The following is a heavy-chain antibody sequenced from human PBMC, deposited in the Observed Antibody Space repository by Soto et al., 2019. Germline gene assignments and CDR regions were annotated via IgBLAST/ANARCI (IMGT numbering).Heavy chain of an antibody. Sequence: PGGSLRLSCAASGFTFSSYAVSWVRQAPGKGLEWVSAISGSGGSTYYADSVKGRFTISRDNSKNTLYLQMNSLRAEDTAVYYCANHDLPSSWSPFDYWGQGTLVTVSS. CDR1: GFTFSSYA. CDR3: ANHDLPSSWSPFDY. D-gene: IGHD6-13*01. CDR2: ISGSGGST. V-gene: IGHV3-23*01. J-gene: IGHJ4*02.